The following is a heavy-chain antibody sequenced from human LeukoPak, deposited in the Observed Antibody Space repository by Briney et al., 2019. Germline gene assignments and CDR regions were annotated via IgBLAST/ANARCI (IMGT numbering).Heavy chain of an antibody. J-gene: IGHJ4*02. CDR3: AMEAGSYHFDY. V-gene: IGHV3-74*01. CDR1: GFTFSSYW. CDR2: INTDGSST. D-gene: IGHD1-26*01. Sequence: GGSLRLSCAASGFTFSSYWMHWVRQAPGKGLVWVSRINTDGSSTSYADSVKGRFTISRDNAKNTLYLQMNSLRAEDTAVYYCAMEAGSYHFDYWGQGTLVTVSS.